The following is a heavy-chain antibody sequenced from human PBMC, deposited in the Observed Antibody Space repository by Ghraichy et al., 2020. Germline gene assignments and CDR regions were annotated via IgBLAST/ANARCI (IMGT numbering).Heavy chain of an antibody. CDR3: VREAQNYFDY. CDR2: VYYSGST. J-gene: IGHJ4*02. CDR1: GGSISSGGHY. Sequence: SETLSLTCTVSGGSISSGGHYWTWIRQHPGKGLEWIGYVYYSGSTYYNPSLKSRVIISVDTSKNQFSLKLSSVTAADTAVYYCVREAQNYFDYWGQGTLVTVSS. V-gene: IGHV4-31*03.